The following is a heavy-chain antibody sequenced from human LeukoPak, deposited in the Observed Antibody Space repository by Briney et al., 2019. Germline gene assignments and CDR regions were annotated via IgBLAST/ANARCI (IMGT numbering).Heavy chain of an antibody. CDR1: GFTVSSNY. J-gene: IGHJ5*02. CDR2: IYSGGST. D-gene: IGHD2-2*03. Sequence: PPGGSLRLSCAASGFTVSSNYMSWVRQAPGKGLEWVSVIYSGGSTYYADSVKGRFTISRDNSKNTLYLQMNSLRAEDTAVYYCAKVDIVVVPATLRGFDPWAREPWSPSPQ. V-gene: IGHV3-53*01. CDR3: AKVDIVVVPATLRGFDP.